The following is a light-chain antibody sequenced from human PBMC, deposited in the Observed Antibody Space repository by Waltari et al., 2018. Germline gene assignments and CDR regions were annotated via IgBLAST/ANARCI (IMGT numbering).Light chain of an antibody. CDR2: GES. CDR3: QQYGT. CDR1: QSVSSSY. V-gene: IGKV3-20*01. Sequence: EIVLTQSPGTLSLSPGEGATLSCRARQSVSSSYLAWYQQKPGQAPRLLIYGESSRATGIPDRFSGSESGTDFTLTISRLEPEDFAVYYCQQYGTFGPGTKVDIK. J-gene: IGKJ3*01.